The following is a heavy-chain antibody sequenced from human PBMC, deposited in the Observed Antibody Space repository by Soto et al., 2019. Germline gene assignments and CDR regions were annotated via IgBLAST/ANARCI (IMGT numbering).Heavy chain of an antibody. J-gene: IGHJ4*02. D-gene: IGHD3-10*01. CDR1: GGSISSGGYY. Sequence: SETLSLTCTVSGGSISSGGYYWSWIRQHPGKGLEWIGYIYYSGSTYYNPSLKSRVTVSVDTSKNQFSLKLSSVTAADTAVYYCATYTYGSGSYYLPPYYFDYWGQGTLVTVSS. V-gene: IGHV4-31*03. CDR2: IYYSGST. CDR3: ATYTYGSGSYYLPPYYFDY.